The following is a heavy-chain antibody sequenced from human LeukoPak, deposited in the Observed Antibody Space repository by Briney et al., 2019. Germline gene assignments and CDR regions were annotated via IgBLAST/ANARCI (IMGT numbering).Heavy chain of an antibody. CDR1: GGSISSSSYY. V-gene: IGHV4-39*01. D-gene: IGHD3-10*01. CDR3: ARLLWFGEFIDY. Sequence: SETLSLTCTVSGGSISSSSYYWGWIRQPPGKGLEWIGSIYYSGSTYYSPSLKSRVTISVDTSKNQFSLKLSSVTAADTAVYYCARLLWFGEFIDYWGQGTLVTVSS. J-gene: IGHJ4*02. CDR2: IYYSGST.